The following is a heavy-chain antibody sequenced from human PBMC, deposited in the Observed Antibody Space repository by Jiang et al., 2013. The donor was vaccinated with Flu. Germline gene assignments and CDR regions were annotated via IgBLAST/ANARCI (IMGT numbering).Heavy chain of an antibody. V-gene: IGHV6-1*01. CDR3: ARDLPGDIYTSSWTGFDA. Sequence: SSNSAAWNWIRQSPSRGLEWLGKTYYKSAWFTEYADSVKSRVAINADTSKNHFSLQLKSMTPDDTAVYYCARDLPGDIYTSSWTGFDAWGQGTQVTVSS. J-gene: IGHJ5*02. D-gene: IGHD3-16*02. CDR1: SSNSAA. CDR2: TYYKSAWFT.